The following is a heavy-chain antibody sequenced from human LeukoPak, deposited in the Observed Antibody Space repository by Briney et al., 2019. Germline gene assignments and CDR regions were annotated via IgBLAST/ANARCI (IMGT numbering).Heavy chain of an antibody. D-gene: IGHD3-16*01. V-gene: IGHV3-7*03. CDR1: GFTYSRYW. CDR3: AKPRWGSGWSYGMDV. CDR2: INQDGSEK. Sequence: GGSVRLSCAVSGFTYSRYWMSWVRLAPGKGLEWVANINQDGSEKYYVDSVEGRFTISRDNAKNSLYLQMNSLRAEDTALYYCAKPRWGSGWSYGMDVWGQGTTDTVSS. J-gene: IGHJ6*02.